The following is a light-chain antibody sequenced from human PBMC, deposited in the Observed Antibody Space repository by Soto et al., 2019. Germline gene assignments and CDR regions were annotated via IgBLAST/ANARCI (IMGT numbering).Light chain of an antibody. Sequence: DIQRTQSPSSLSASVGDRVTITCRASQSISSYLNWYQQKQGKAPKLLIYAASSLQSGVPSRFSGSVSGTDGTITIRSLQKEDGTTYYCQQPISFTITFGQGTRLEIK. CDR3: QQPISFTIT. J-gene: IGKJ5*01. CDR2: AAS. CDR1: QSISSY. V-gene: IGKV1-39*01.